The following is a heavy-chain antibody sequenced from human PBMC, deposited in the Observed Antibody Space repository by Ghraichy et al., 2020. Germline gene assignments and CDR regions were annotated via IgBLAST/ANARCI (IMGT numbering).Heavy chain of an antibody. Sequence: ASVKVSCKASGYTFTSYGISWVRQAPGQGLEWMGWISAYNGNTNYAQKLQGRVTMTTDTSTSTAYMELRSLRSDDTAVYYCARDLQQWLVRGRGGMDVWGQGTTVTVSS. D-gene: IGHD6-19*01. J-gene: IGHJ6*02. CDR1: GYTFTSYG. V-gene: IGHV1-18*01. CDR2: ISAYNGNT. CDR3: ARDLQQWLVRGRGGMDV.